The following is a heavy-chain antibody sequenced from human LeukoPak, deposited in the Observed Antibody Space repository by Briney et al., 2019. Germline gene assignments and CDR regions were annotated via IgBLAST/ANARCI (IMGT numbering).Heavy chain of an antibody. D-gene: IGHD6-13*01. CDR3: ARASPRWAAADVYFQH. Sequence: SETLSLTCAVYGGSFSGYYWSWIRQPPGKGLEWIGEINHSGSTNYNPSLKSRVTISVDMSKNQFSLKLSSVTAADTAVYYCARASPRWAAADVYFQHWGQGTLVTVSS. V-gene: IGHV4-34*01. CDR1: GGSFSGYY. J-gene: IGHJ1*01. CDR2: INHSGST.